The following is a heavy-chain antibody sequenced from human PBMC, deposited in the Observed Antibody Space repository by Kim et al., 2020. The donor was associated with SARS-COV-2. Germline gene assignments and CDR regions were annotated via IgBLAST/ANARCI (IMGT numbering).Heavy chain of an antibody. CDR1: GFTFSSYA. J-gene: IGHJ4*02. V-gene: IGHV3-30*04. Sequence: GGSLRLSCAASGFTFSSYAMHWVRQAPGKGLEWVAVISYDGSNKYYADSVKGRFTISRDNSKNTLYLQMNSLRAEDTAVYYCARIAVRGVIISRFDYWGQGTLVTVSS. CDR3: ARIAVRGVIISRFDY. CDR2: ISYDGSNK. D-gene: IGHD3-10*01.